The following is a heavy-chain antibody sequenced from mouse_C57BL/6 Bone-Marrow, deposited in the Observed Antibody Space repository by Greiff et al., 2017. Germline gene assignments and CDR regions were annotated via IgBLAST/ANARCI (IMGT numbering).Heavy chain of an antibody. J-gene: IGHJ4*01. V-gene: IGHV1-55*01. Sequence: VQLQQPGAELVKPGASVKMSCKASGYTFTSYWITWVKQRPGQGLEWIGDIYPGSGSTNYNEKFKSKATLTVDTSSSTAYMQLSSLTSEDSAVYYCARENYYGNYAAMDYWGQGTSVTVSS. CDR1: GYTFTSYW. CDR2: IYPGSGST. CDR3: ARENYYGNYAAMDY. D-gene: IGHD2-1*01.